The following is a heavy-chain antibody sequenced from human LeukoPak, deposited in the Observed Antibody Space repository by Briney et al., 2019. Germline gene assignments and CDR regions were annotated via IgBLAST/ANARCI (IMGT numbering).Heavy chain of an antibody. J-gene: IGHJ6*03. CDR3: ARTRGPGYSSSWYDLSRGSDYYYYYMDV. D-gene: IGHD6-13*01. V-gene: IGHV3-23*01. CDR2: ISGSSGST. Sequence: GGSLRLSCAASGFTFSDYYMSWIRQAPGKGLEWVSTISGSSGSTYYADFVKGRFTISRDNSKNTLYLQMNSLRAEDTAVYYCARTRGPGYSSSWYDLSRGSDYYYYYMDVWGKGTTVTISS. CDR1: GFTFSDYY.